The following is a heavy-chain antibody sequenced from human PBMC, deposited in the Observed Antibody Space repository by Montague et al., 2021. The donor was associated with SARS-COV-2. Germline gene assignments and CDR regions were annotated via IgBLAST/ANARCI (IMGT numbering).Heavy chain of an antibody. CDR1: DVSLSSSTW. J-gene: IGHJ4*02. Sequence: SETLSLTCVVSDVSLSSSTWWSWVRQSPGKGLEWVGETYLSGFTXYNPSVKSRVTISLDDSRSQFSLRLTSVTAADTAVYFCARGGLGNGGFDYWGQGALVTVSS. CDR2: TYLSGFT. V-gene: IGHV4-4*02. CDR3: ARGGLGNGGFDY. D-gene: IGHD3/OR15-3a*01.